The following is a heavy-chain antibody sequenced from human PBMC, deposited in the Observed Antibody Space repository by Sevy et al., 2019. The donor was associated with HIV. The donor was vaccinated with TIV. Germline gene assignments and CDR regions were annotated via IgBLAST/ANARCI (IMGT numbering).Heavy chain of an antibody. J-gene: IGHJ6*02. CDR3: ARDYGGGDIVVVPASSGMDV. V-gene: IGHV1-18*01. Sequence: ASVKVSCKASGYTFTSYGISWVRQAPGQGLEWMGWISAYNGNTNYAQKLQGRVTMTTDTSTSTAYMELRSLRSDDTAVYYRARDYGGGDIVVVPASSGMDVWGQGTTVTVSS. D-gene: IGHD2-2*01. CDR2: ISAYNGNT. CDR1: GYTFTSYG.